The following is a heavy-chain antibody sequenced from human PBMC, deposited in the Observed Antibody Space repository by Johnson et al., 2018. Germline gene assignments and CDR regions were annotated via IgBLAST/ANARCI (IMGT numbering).Heavy chain of an antibody. D-gene: IGHD6-19*01. CDR3: VKDILDGVIAVAGTGAFDI. J-gene: IGHJ3*02. V-gene: IGHV3-9*01. CDR2: ISWNSGSI. Sequence: EVQLVESGGGLVQPGRSLRLSCAASGFTFDDYAMHWVRQAPGKGLEWVSGISWNSGSIGYADSVKGRSTISRDNAKNSLYLQMNRLRAEDTALYYCVKDILDGVIAVAGTGAFDIWGQGTMVTVSS. CDR1: GFTFDDYA.